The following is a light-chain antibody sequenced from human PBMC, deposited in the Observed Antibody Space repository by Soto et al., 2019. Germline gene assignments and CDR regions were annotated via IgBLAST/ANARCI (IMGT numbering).Light chain of an antibody. J-gene: IGKJ2*01. CDR1: QSISSY. Sequence: DIQMPQSPSSLSASVGDRVTITCRAGQSISSYLNWYQQKPGKAPKVLIYAASSLQSGAPSRFSGSGSGTDFTLTISSLQPEDSATYFCQQSYSIPYTFGQGTKLEIK. V-gene: IGKV1-39*01. CDR3: QQSYSIPYT. CDR2: AAS.